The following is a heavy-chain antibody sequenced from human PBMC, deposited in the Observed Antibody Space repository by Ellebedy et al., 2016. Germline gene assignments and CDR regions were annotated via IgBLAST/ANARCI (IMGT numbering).Heavy chain of an antibody. Sequence: GGSLRLXXAASGYTFTGYYMHWVRQAPGQGLEWMGWINPNSGGTNYAQKFQGRVTMTRDTSISTAYMELSRLRSDDTAVYYCARGAAGAYYYYMDVWGKGTTVTVSS. CDR2: INPNSGGT. CDR1: GYTFTGYY. V-gene: IGHV1-2*02. CDR3: ARGAAGAYYYYMDV. D-gene: IGHD1-26*01. J-gene: IGHJ6*03.